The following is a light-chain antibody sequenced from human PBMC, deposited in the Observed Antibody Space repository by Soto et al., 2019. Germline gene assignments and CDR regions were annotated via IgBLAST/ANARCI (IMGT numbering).Light chain of an antibody. CDR1: SGSIANNY. V-gene: IGLV6-57*04. J-gene: IGLJ2*01. CDR2: ENN. Sequence: NFMLTQPHSVSESPGKTLSISCTRSSGSIANNYVQWYQQRPGSAPTTVIYENNQRLSGVPDRFSGSTDGSSNSASLTISGLQTEDEADYYCQSYDSDFVVFGGGTKVTDL. CDR3: QSYDSDFVV.